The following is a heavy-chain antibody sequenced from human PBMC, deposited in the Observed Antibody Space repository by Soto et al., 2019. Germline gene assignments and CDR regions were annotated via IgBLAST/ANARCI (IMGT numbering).Heavy chain of an antibody. CDR2: ISSTSTNI. CDR3: TRGIASSSLVTFDV. J-gene: IGHJ3*01. V-gene: IGHV3-21*01. Sequence: GGSLRLSCAASGFTFSRYTMHWVRQAPGQGLEWIATISSTSTNIYYADSVKGRITISRDNPKNSLSLQMDSLRREDTAVYYCTRGIASSSLVTFDVWGQGTMVTVSS. CDR1: GFTFSRYT. D-gene: IGHD2-21*01.